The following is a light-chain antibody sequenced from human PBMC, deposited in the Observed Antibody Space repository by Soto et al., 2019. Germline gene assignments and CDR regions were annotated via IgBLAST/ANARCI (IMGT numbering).Light chain of an antibody. J-gene: IGLJ1*01. V-gene: IGLV1-40*01. CDR3: QSYDTSPSGYV. CDR2: ANK. Sequence: QSVLTQPPSVSGAPGQRVTISCTGSGSNIGPGYDVHWYQQLPGTAPKLLIYANKNRPAGVPDRFSASRSGTSASLAITGLQAEDEADYYCQSYDTSPSGYVFGTGTKVTVL. CDR1: GSNIGPGYD.